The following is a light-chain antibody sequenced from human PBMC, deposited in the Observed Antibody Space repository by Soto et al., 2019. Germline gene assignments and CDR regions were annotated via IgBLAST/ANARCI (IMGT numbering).Light chain of an antibody. V-gene: IGLV2-11*01. CDR2: DVS. Sequence: QSALTQPRSVSGSPGQSVTISCTGTSSDVGGYNYVSWYQQHPGKAPKLMIYDVSKRPSGVPDRFSGSKSGNTASLTISGLQAEDEADYYCCSYAGITAVFGGGTKVTVL. CDR3: CSYAGITAV. J-gene: IGLJ2*01. CDR1: SSDVGGYNY.